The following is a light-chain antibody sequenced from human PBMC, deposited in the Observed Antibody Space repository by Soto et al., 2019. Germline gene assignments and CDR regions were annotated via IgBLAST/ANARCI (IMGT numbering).Light chain of an antibody. CDR1: QSVSNNY. J-gene: IGKJ1*01. CDR3: QQYGSSGT. CDR2: GAS. V-gene: IGKV3-20*01. Sequence: ILLTQSPGTLSLSPGKRATLSCRASQSVSNNYLAWYQQKPGQAPRLLIYGASNRATGIPDRFSGSGSGTDFTLTISRLEPEDFAVYYCQQYGSSGTFGQGTKVDIK.